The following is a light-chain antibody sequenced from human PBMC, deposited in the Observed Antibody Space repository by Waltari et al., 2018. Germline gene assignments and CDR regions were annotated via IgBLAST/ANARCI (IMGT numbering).Light chain of an antibody. Sequence: EIVLTQSTGNLSLSPGERATLPCRASQSVAKYLAWDQQKPGQAPRLLIYDASIRAAGIADRFSGSGFGTDFSLTISRLEPEDFAVYYCQKYGTLPATFGQGTKVEIK. J-gene: IGKJ1*01. CDR2: DAS. CDR3: QKYGTLPAT. V-gene: IGKV3-20*01. CDR1: QSVAKY.